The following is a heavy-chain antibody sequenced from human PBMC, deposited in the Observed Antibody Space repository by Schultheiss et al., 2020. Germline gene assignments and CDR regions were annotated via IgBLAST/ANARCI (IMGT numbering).Heavy chain of an antibody. Sequence: GESLKISCAASVFTFTNVWMTWVRQTPGEGLEWIGRLKRKTDGGTTDYAASVKGRCSLSRKDSKVPLFQQMNSLKIEDTAVYYCAKLTPSYYYYMDVWGRGTTVTVSS. CDR2: LKRKTDGGTT. D-gene: IGHD3-10*01. CDR1: VFTFTNVW. CDR3: AKLTPSYYYYMDV. V-gene: IGHV3-15*01. J-gene: IGHJ6*03.